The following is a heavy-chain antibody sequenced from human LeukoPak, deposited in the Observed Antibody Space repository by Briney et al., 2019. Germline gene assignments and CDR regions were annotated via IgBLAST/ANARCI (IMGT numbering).Heavy chain of an antibody. Sequence: ASVKVSCKASGYTFTGYYMHWVRQAPGQGLEWMGWINPNSGGTNYAQKFQGRVTMTRDTSISTAYMELSRLRSDDTAVYYCARDYSSSWYRKGSVDYWGQGTLVTVSS. CDR1: GYTFTGYY. V-gene: IGHV1-2*02. CDR2: INPNSGGT. J-gene: IGHJ4*02. CDR3: ARDYSSSWYRKGSVDY. D-gene: IGHD6-13*01.